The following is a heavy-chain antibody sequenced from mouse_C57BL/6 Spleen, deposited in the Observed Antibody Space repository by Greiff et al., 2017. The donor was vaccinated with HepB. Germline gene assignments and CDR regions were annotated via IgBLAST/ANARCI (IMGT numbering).Heavy chain of an antibody. CDR3: ARERYYGSSYGFDY. CDR1: GFTFSSYA. V-gene: IGHV5-4*01. CDR2: ISDGGSYT. Sequence: EVHLVESGGGLVKPGGSLKLSCAASGFTFSSYAMSWVRQTPEKRLEWVATISDGGSYTYYPDNVKGRFTISRDNAKNNLYLQMSHLKSEDTAMYYCARERYYGSSYGFDYWGQGTTLTVSS. J-gene: IGHJ2*01. D-gene: IGHD1-1*01.